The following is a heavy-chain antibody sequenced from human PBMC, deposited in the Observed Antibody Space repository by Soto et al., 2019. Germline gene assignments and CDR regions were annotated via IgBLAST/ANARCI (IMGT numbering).Heavy chain of an antibody. Sequence: GGSLRLSCAASGFPFCSFALSWGRQAPGEGLEWVLSISGSGGTIYQTDSVEGRFTISRDNSKDTLYLQLKSLTTEDTAIYYCAKGAAATTTGQQWLESWGPGTLVTVSS. CDR3: AKGAAATTTGQQWLES. J-gene: IGHJ5*01. CDR2: ISGSGGTI. D-gene: IGHD6-25*01. V-gene: IGHV3-23*01. CDR1: GFPFCSFA.